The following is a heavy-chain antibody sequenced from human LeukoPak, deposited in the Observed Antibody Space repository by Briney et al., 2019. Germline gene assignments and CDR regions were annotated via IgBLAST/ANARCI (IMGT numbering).Heavy chain of an antibody. V-gene: IGHV4-39*02. J-gene: IGHJ4*02. D-gene: IGHD3-16*01. CDR1: GGSISSSSYY. CDR3: ARESLGY. Sequence: SETLSLTCTVSGGSISSSSYYWGWIRQPPGKGLEWIGSIYYSGSTYYNPSLKSRVTISVDTSKNQFSLKLSSVTAADTAVCYCARESLGYWGQGTLVTVSS. CDR2: IYYSGST.